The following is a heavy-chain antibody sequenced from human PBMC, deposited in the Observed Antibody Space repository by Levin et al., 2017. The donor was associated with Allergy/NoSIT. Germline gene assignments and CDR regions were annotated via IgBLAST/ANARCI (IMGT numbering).Heavy chain of an antibody. CDR3: ARDPYSSSPGGYFQH. CDR1: GFTFSSYA. CDR2: ISYDGSNK. J-gene: IGHJ1*01. V-gene: IGHV3-30-3*01. Sequence: GESLKISCAASGFTFSSYAMHWVRQAPGKGLEWVAVISYDGSNKYYADSVKGRFTISRDNSKNTLYLQMNSLRAEDTAVYYCARDPYSSSPGGYFQHWGQGTLVTVSS. D-gene: IGHD6-6*01.